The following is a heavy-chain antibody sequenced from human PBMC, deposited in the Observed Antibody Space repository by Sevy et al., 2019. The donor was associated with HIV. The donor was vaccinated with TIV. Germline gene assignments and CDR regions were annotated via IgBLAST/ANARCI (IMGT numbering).Heavy chain of an antibody. CDR1: GFTVSSNY. CDR3: AKGLSLEWSWYGMDV. D-gene: IGHD3-3*01. V-gene: IGHV3-53*01. CDR2: IYSDSNT. J-gene: IGHJ6*02. Sequence: GGSLRLSCAASGFTVSSNYMSWVRQAPGKGLEWVSVIYSDSNTYYADSVKGRFTISRDNSKNTLYLQMKSLRAEDTAVYYCAKGLSLEWSWYGMDVWGQGTTVTVSS.